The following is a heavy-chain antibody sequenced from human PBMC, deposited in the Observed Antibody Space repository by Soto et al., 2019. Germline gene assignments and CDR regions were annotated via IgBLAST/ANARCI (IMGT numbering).Heavy chain of an antibody. J-gene: IGHJ6*02. CDR2: ISAYNGNT. D-gene: IGHD2-8*01. CDR1: GYTFTSYG. Sequence: GASVKVSCKASGYTFTSYGISWVRQAPGQGLEWMGWISAYNGNTNYAQKLQGRVTMTTDTSTSTAYMELRSLRSDDTAVYYCARTSLRGHYYYYYGMDVWGQGTTVTVSS. CDR3: ARTSLRGHYYYYYGMDV. V-gene: IGHV1-18*01.